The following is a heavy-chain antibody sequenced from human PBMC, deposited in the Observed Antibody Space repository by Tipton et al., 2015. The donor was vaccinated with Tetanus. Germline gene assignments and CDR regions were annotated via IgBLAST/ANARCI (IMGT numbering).Heavy chain of an antibody. CDR2: IDYFGTT. CDR3: ARTSGYLYSSY. V-gene: IGHV4-59*01. CDR1: GGSISTYR. Sequence: TLSLTCTVSGGSISTYRWNWIRQFPGKGLEWIGYIDYFGTTKYNPSLKSRVAMSVDTSKNQLSLKLSSVTSADTAVYYCARTSGYLYSSYWGQGTLVTVSS. J-gene: IGHJ1*01. D-gene: IGHD3-3*01.